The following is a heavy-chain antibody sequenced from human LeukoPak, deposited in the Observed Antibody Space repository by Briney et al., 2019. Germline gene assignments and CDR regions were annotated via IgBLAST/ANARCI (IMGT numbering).Heavy chain of an antibody. CDR3: ARIRDGYNDAYDI. V-gene: IGHV1-69*05. CDR2: IIPIFGTA. Sequence: SVKVSCKASGYTFTSYGISWVRQAPGQGLEWMGGIIPIFGTANYAQKFQGRVTMTRDTSTSTVYMELSSLRSEDTAIYYRARIRDGYNDAYDIWGQGTVVTAPS. CDR1: GYTFTSYG. J-gene: IGHJ3*02. D-gene: IGHD5-24*01.